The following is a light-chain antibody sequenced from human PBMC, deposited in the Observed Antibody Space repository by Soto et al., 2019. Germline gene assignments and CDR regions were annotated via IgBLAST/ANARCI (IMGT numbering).Light chain of an antibody. J-gene: IGLJ3*02. CDR1: NIGSKS. CDR2: DDS. V-gene: IGLV3-21*02. CDR3: QVWDSSSGPDWV. Sequence: SYELTQPPSVSVAPGQTARITCGGTNIGSKSVHWYQQKPGQAPVLVVYDDSDRPSGIPERFSGSNSGNTATLTISRVEAGDEADYYCQVWDSSSGPDWVFGGGTKLTVL.